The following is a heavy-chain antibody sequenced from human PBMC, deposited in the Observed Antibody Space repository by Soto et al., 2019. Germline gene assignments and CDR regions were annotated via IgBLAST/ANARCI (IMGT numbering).Heavy chain of an antibody. CDR2: IWYDGSNK. D-gene: IGHD6-13*01. J-gene: IGHJ4*02. V-gene: IGHV3-33*01. Sequence: GGSLRLSCSASGFTFSSYGMHWVRQAPGKGLEWAAVIWYDGSNKYYADSVKGRFTISRDNSKKTVYLQMSSLRAEDTAVYYCARDHIALDYWGQGTQVTVSS. CDR3: ARDHIALDY. CDR1: GFTFSSYG.